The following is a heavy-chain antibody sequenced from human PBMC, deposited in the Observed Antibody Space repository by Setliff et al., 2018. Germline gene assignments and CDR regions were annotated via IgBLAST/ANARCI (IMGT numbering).Heavy chain of an antibody. D-gene: IGHD2-15*01. Sequence: ASVKVSCKVSGYALTELSMHWVRQAPGKGLEWMGGFDPEDGETIYAQKFQGRVTMTEDTSTDTAYMELSSLRSEDTAVYYCATNSGGNTIDAFDIWGQGTMVTVSS. CDR1: GYALTELS. CDR2: FDPEDGET. J-gene: IGHJ3*02. V-gene: IGHV1-24*01. CDR3: ATNSGGNTIDAFDI.